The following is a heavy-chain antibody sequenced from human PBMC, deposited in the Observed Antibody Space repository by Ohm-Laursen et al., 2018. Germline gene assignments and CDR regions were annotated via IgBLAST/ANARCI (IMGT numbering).Heavy chain of an antibody. CDR2: ISNSGSTI. J-gene: IGHJ5*02. Sequence: SLRLSCTAFGFTFSSYSMNWVRQAPGKGLEWVSYISNSGSTIYYADSVKGRFTISRDNAKNSLYLQMNSLRVEDTAVYYCARDAIKYSASFQPGNWFDPWGQGTLVTVSS. CDR1: GFTFSSYS. D-gene: IGHD5-18*01. CDR3: ARDAIKYSASFQPGNWFDP. V-gene: IGHV3-48*01.